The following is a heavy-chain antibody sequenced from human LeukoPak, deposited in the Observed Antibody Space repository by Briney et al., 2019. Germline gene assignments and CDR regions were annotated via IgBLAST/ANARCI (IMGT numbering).Heavy chain of an antibody. CDR3: AREHSSSGWGYFDY. CDR2: ITNRGSGSTI. J-gene: IGHJ4*02. CDR1: GFTFSSYE. D-gene: IGHD6-25*01. V-gene: IGHV3-48*03. Sequence: GGSLRLSCAASGFTFSSYEMNWVRQAPGKGLEWVSYITNRGSGSTIYYAGSVKGRFTVSRDDAKNSLYLQMNSLRVEGTAVYYCAREHSSSGWGYFDYWGQGALVTVSS.